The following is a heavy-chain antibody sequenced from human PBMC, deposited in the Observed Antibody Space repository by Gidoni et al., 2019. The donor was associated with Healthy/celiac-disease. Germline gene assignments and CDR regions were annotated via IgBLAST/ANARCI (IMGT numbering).Heavy chain of an antibody. V-gene: IGHV3-30-3*01. D-gene: IGHD1-20*01. CDR1: GCTFSSYA. Sequence: QVQLVESGGGVVQPGRSLRLSCAAAGCTFSSYAMHWVRQAPGKGLEWVAVISYDGSNKYYADSVKGRFTISRDNSKNTLYLQMNSLRAEDTAVYYCARYTSYDAFDIWGQGTMVTVSS. J-gene: IGHJ3*02. CDR2: ISYDGSNK. CDR3: ARYTSYDAFDI.